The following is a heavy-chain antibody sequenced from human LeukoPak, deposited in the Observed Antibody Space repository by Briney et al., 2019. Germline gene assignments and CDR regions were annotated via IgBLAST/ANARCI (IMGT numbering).Heavy chain of an antibody. J-gene: IGHJ3*02. CDR2: IYTSGST. Sequence: PSETLSLTCTVSGGSISSYYWSWIGQPAGKGLEWCGRIYTSGSTNYNPSLKSRVTMSVDTSKNQFSLKLSSVTAADTAVYYCATQDYDILTGYPEALYAFDIWGQGTMVTVSS. CDR3: ATQDYDILTGYPEALYAFDI. CDR1: GGSISSYY. V-gene: IGHV4-4*07. D-gene: IGHD3-9*01.